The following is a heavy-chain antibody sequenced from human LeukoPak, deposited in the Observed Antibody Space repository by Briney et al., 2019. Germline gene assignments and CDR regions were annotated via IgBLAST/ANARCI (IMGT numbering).Heavy chain of an antibody. D-gene: IGHD5-24*01. CDR3: AKDPRWLQLLLVDY. J-gene: IGHJ4*02. Sequence: GGSLRLSCVASGFNFGDYYMNWIRQSPGKGLEWVSAISGSGGSTYYADSVKGRFTISRDNSKNTLYLQMNSLGAEDTAVYYCAKDPRWLQLLLVDYWGQGTLVTVSS. V-gene: IGHV3-23*01. CDR2: ISGSGGST. CDR1: GFNFGDYY.